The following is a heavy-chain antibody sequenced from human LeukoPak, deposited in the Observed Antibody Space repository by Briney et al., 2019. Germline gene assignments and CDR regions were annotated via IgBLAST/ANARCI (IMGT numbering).Heavy chain of an antibody. J-gene: IGHJ4*02. CDR3: ARERNLEIAVAGTIFNY. D-gene: IGHD6-19*01. Sequence: GGSLRLSCAASGFTFSSYAMHWVRQAPGKGLEWVAVISYDGSNKYYADSVKGRFTISRDNSKNTLYLQMNSLRAEDTAVYYCARERNLEIAVAGTIFNYWGQGTLVTVSS. V-gene: IGHV3-30-3*01. CDR2: ISYDGSNK. CDR1: GFTFSSYA.